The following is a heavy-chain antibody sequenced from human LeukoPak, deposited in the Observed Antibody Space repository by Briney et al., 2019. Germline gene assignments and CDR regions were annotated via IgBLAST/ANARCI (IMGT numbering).Heavy chain of an antibody. D-gene: IGHD4-17*01. CDR2: IKQDGGEK. Sequence: GGSLRLSCAASEFTFSSYWMSWVRQAPGKGLEWVANIKQDGGEKYYLDSVKGRFTISRDNAKNSLYLQMSSLRAEDTAVYYCARVGARQILEYWGQGTLVTVSS. V-gene: IGHV3-7*01. CDR1: EFTFSSYW. J-gene: IGHJ4*02. CDR3: ARVGARQILEY.